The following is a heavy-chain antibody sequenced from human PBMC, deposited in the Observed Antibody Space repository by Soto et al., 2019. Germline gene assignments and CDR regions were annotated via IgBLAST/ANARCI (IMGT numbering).Heavy chain of an antibody. Sequence: QVQMVQSGAEVKKPGASVKVSCKASGHTFTDHHMHWVRQAPGQGLEWMGLIDLDIGDTKYAQKFQDRVTSTSDTSITTAFMELRGLRSDDTAVYYCALEPTGTAGFDYWGQGTLVTVSS. CDR3: ALEPTGTAGFDY. CDR2: IDLDIGDT. V-gene: IGHV1-2*02. D-gene: IGHD2-21*02. J-gene: IGHJ4*02. CDR1: GHTFTDHH.